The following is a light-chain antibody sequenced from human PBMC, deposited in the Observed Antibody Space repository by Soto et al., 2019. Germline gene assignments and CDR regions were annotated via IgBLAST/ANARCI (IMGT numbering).Light chain of an antibody. CDR2: SDR. Sequence: SYELTQPPSLSVAPGQTATVTCGGNNIGSKSVHWYQHKPGQAPALVIYSDRDRPSGIPERFSGSNSGNTATLTISRVEAEDEADYYCQVWGGRGDLFGGGTKLTVL. CDR3: QVWGGRGDL. V-gene: IGLV3-21*04. J-gene: IGLJ2*01. CDR1: NIGSKS.